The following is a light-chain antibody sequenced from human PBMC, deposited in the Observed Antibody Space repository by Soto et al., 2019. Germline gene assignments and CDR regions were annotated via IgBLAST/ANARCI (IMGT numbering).Light chain of an antibody. Sequence: DIQMTQSPSTLSASVGDRVTITCRASQSIRSWLAWYQQKPGKAPKLLIYDASGLQSGVPSRFSGRGSGTEFTLTISGLQPDDFATYYCQHYNSYSEAFGQGTKVDIK. CDR2: DAS. V-gene: IGKV1-5*01. CDR1: QSIRSW. J-gene: IGKJ1*01. CDR3: QHYNSYSEA.